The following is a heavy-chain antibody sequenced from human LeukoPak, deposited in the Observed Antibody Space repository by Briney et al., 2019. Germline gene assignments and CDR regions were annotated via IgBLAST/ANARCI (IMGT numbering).Heavy chain of an antibody. CDR3: ARGRRGITMVRGVTTTRNWFDP. Sequence: PSETLSLTCAVSGGSISSSNWWSWVRQPPGKGLEWIGEIYHSGSTNYNPSLKSRVTISVDTSKNQFSLKLSSVTAADTAVYYCARGRRGITMVRGVTTTRNWFDPWGQGTLVTVSA. D-gene: IGHD3-10*01. CDR2: IYHSGST. CDR1: GGSISSSNW. J-gene: IGHJ5*02. V-gene: IGHV4-4*02.